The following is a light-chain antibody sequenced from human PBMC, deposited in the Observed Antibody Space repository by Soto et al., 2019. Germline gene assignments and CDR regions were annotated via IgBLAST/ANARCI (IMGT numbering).Light chain of an antibody. J-gene: IGKJ1*01. V-gene: IGKV3-20*01. Sequence: EIVLTQSPGTLSSSPGERATLSCRASQRVSSSSLAWYQQKPGQAPRLLIYGASSRASGITDRFSGSGSGTDFTLTISRLEPEDFAVYYCQQYGNSPPTWTFGQGTKVEIK. CDR2: GAS. CDR1: QRVSSSS. CDR3: QQYGNSPPTWT.